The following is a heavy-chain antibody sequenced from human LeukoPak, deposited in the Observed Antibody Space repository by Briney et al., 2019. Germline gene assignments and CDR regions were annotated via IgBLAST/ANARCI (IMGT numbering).Heavy chain of an antibody. D-gene: IGHD6-19*01. CDR1: GFTFSNYI. J-gene: IGHJ4*02. V-gene: IGHV3-30*04. Sequence: GRSLRLSCAASGFTFSNYIMHWVRQAPGKGQDWVAVILENGSNQYYADSVKGRFTISRDNSKNTLFLQMNSLRSEDTAMYYCARVQGGGYRTADYWGQGTLVTVSS. CDR2: ILENGSNQ. CDR3: ARVQGGGYRTADY.